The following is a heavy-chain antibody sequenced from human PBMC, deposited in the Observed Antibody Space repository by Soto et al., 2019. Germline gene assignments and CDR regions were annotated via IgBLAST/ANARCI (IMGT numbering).Heavy chain of an antibody. CDR1: GFTFSSYG. CDR2: ISYDGINK. J-gene: IGHJ4*02. D-gene: IGHD5-18*01. CDR3: AKEGDTSMAYDFDY. V-gene: IGHV3-30*18. Sequence: QVQLVESGGGVVQPGRSLRLSCAASGFTFSSYGMHWVRQAPGKGLEWLAVISYDGINKYYADSVKGRFTISRDNSKNTLYVQMNSLRAEDTAVYYCAKEGDTSMAYDFDYWGQGTLVTVSS.